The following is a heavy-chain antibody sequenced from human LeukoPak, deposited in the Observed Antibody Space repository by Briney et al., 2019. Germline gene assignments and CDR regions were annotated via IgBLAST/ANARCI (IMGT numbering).Heavy chain of an antibody. CDR1: GGSFSSYY. J-gene: IGHJ6*03. D-gene: IGHD3-16*01. V-gene: IGHV4-34*01. CDR3: AREGSYGYYYYMDV. Sequence: SETLSLTCAVYGGSFSSYYLSWIRQSPGKGLEWIGEINHSGSTNYNPSLKNRVTISVDTSKNQFSLKLSSVTAADTAVYYCAREGSYGYYYYMDVWGKGTTVTVSS. CDR2: INHSGST.